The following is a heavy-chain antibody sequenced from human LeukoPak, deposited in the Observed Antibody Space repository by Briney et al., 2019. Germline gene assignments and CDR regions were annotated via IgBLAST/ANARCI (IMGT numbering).Heavy chain of an antibody. CDR2: ISGSGGST. V-gene: IGHV3-23*01. CDR3: ARRYDYGDHFDY. CDR1: GFTFSSYV. Sequence: GGSLRLSCAASGFTFSSYVMSWVRQAPGKGLEWVSAISGSGGSTYYADSVKGRFTISRDNSKNTLYLQMNSLRAEDTAVYYCARRYDYGDHFDYWGQGTLVTVSS. D-gene: IGHD4-17*01. J-gene: IGHJ4*02.